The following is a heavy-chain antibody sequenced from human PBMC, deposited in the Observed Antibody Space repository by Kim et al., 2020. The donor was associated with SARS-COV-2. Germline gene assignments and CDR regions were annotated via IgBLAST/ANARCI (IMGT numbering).Heavy chain of an antibody. D-gene: IGHD3-3*01. Sequence: GGSLRLSCAASGFDFSDYYISWVRQAPGKGLEWLSFISRSGSGVFYADSVKGRFTVSRDNAKMSVYLHMNKLRAEDTAIYYCARGGRVTEDYDYDGLDVWGRRTTVTGS. CDR1: GFDFSDYY. J-gene: IGHJ6*01. CDR2: ISRSGSGV. V-gene: IGHV3-11*01. CDR3: ARGGRVTEDYDYDGLDV.